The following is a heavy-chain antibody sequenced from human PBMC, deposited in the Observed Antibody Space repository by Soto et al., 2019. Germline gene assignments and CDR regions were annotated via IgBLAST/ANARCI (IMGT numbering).Heavy chain of an antibody. Sequence: QVQLQESGPGLVKPSQTLSLTCTVSGASISSGDYYWTWIRQPPGKGLEWIGSIYYSGSTYYNPSLKSRVTISVDTSNNQFSLKLSSVTAADTAVYYCARASYDSSTYHLDYWGQGTLVTVSS. D-gene: IGHD3-22*01. CDR1: GASISSGDYY. CDR3: ARASYDSSTYHLDY. V-gene: IGHV4-30-4*01. CDR2: IYYSGST. J-gene: IGHJ4*02.